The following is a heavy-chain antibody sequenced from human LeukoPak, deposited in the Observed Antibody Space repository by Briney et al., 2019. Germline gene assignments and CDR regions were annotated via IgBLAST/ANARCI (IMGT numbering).Heavy chain of an antibody. J-gene: IGHJ4*02. Sequence: GGSLRLSCAASGFTFRNCAMSWVRQAPGKGLEWVSTISGSGGSTYYADSVKGRFTISRDNSKNTLHLQMNSLRAEDTAVYYCAEGAITVAGTVNYWGQGTRVTVSS. CDR2: ISGSGGST. D-gene: IGHD6-19*01. CDR3: AEGAITVAGTVNY. CDR1: GFTFRNCA. V-gene: IGHV3-23*01.